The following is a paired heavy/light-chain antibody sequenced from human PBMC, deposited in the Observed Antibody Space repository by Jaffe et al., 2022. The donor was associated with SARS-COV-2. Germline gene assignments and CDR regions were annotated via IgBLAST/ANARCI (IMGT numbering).Heavy chain of an antibody. CDR1: GYTFTAYN. CDR3: ARDGRWRQSGSYYGMDV. D-gene: IGHD3-10*01. CDR2: INPNTGGT. J-gene: IGHJ6*02. V-gene: IGHV1-2*02. Sequence: QVQLVQSGAEVKKPGASVKVSCMASGYTFTAYNLHWVRQAPGQGLEWVGWINPNTGGTNYAQNFQGRVTMTRDTSLSTAYMELSWLRSDDTAIYYCARDGRWRQSGSYYGMDVWGQGTAVTVSS.
Light chain of an antibody. V-gene: IGKV3-20*01. J-gene: IGKJ4*01. CDR1: QSVSSSY. Sequence: EIVLTQSPGTLSLSPGERATLSCRASQSVSSSYLAWYQQKPGQAPRLLIYGASSRATDIPDRFSASGSGTDFILTISRLEPEDFAVYYCQQYGSSSPLTFGGGTKVEIK. CDR2: GAS. CDR3: QQYGSSSPLT.